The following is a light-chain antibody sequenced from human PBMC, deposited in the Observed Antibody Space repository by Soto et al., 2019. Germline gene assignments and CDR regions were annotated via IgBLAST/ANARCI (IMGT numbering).Light chain of an antibody. J-gene: IGKJ2*01. CDR1: QSLSGNY. Sequence: EIVLTQSPGTLSLSPGEIATLSCRSSQSLSGNYLAWYQQKPGQAPRLRIFGVSSRATGITDRFSGSGYGTDFTLTINRLEPEDFAVYYCHHYGSSPYTFGLGTQLEIK. CDR3: HHYGSSPYT. V-gene: IGKV3-20*01. CDR2: GVS.